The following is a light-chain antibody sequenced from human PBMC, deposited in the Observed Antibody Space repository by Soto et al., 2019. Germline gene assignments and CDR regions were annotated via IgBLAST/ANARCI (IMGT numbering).Light chain of an antibody. Sequence: IVLTQAPGTLSLSPGQRTTLSCRASQSVSSYLAWYQKKPGQAPRLXXYDASNRATGIPARFSGSGSGTDFTLTISSLEPEDFAVYYCQQRSNWPGITFGQGTRLEIK. J-gene: IGKJ5*01. CDR3: QQRSNWPGIT. CDR2: DAS. CDR1: QSVSSY. V-gene: IGKV3-11*01.